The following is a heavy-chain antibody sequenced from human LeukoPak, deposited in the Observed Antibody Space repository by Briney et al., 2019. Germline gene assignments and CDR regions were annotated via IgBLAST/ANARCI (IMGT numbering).Heavy chain of an antibody. J-gene: IGHJ5*02. D-gene: IGHD3-10*01. CDR3: ARAPSYYGSESYYKGNWFDP. CDR1: GGSFNRYY. CDR2: INHSGST. V-gene: IGHV4-34*01. Sequence: SLTCADYGGSFNRYYWMWIRLPPGEGMQWTGEINHSGSTNYNPFLTSRVTISVDTSKHQCSLRLSSVTAADSAVYHCARAPSYYGSESYYKGNWFDPWGQGTLVTVSS.